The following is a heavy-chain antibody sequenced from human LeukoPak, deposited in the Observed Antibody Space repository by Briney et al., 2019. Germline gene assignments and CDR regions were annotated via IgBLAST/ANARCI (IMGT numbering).Heavy chain of an antibody. CDR3: ARDSQRWGNFDS. CDR1: GFTFSNYG. V-gene: IGHV3-48*04. CDR2: ISHSSDAI. J-gene: IGHJ4*02. Sequence: GGSLRLSCAASGFTFSNYGMNWVRQAPGKRLEWVSYISHSSDAIYYADSVKGRFTISRENAKNSLYLQMNSLRVEDTAIYYCARDSQRWGNFDSWGQGTLVSVSS. D-gene: IGHD5-24*01.